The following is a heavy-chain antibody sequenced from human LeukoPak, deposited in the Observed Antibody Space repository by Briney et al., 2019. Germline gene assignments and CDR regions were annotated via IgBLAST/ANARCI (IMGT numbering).Heavy chain of an antibody. D-gene: IGHD3-9*01. V-gene: IGHV3-74*01. CDR3: ARGQTYYDDSTGYHYYAFDM. CDR2: INTDGSST. Sequence: PGGSLRLSCAASGFTFGNYWMHWVRQAPGKGLVWVSRINTDGSSTNYADSVKGRFTISRDNAKKTLYLQMNSLTAEDAAVYYCARGQTYYDDSTGYHYYAFDMWGQGTMVTVSP. J-gene: IGHJ3*02. CDR1: GFTFGNYW.